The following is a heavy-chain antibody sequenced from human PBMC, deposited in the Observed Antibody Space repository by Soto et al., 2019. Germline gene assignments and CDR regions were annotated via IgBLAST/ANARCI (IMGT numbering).Heavy chain of an antibody. J-gene: IGHJ6*02. V-gene: IGHV4-59*01. CDR3: ARDGYYYYGMDV. Sequence: SETLSLTCTVSGGSISSYYCSWIRQPPGKGLEWIGYIYYSGSTNYNPSLKSRVTISVDTSKNQFSLKLSSVTAADTAVYYCARDGYYYYGMDVWGQGTTVTVSS. CDR2: IYYSGST. CDR1: GGSISSYY.